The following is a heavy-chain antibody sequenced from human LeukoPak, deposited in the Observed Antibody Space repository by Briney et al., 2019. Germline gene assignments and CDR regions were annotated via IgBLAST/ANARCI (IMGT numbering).Heavy chain of an antibody. D-gene: IGHD6-6*01. CDR2: ISFSGGTT. J-gene: IGHJ4*02. V-gene: IGHV3-23*01. CDR3: AKDGQYSSSSPYYFDY. Sequence: LPGGSLRLSCAASGFTFSSCAMSWVRQAPGKGLEWVSGISFSGGTTYYADSVKGRFTISRDNSKNTLYLQMNSLRAEDTAVYYCAKDGQYSSSSPYYFDYWGQGTLVTVSS. CDR1: GFTFSSCA.